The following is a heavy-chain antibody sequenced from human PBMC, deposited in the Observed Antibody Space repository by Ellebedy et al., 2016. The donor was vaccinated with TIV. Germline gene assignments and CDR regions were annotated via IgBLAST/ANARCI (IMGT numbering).Heavy chain of an antibody. J-gene: IGHJ4*02. CDR3: ARDRGDAYSASVLDY. V-gene: IGHV3-33*08. CDR2: IWFDGSHT. CDR1: GFTFGSLG. D-gene: IGHD6-13*01. Sequence: PGGSLRLSCAASGFTFGSLGMHWVRQAPGKGLEWVAVIWFDGSHTYYVDPVKGRFTISRDNSKNTLYLQMNSLRAEDTAVYYCARDRGDAYSASVLDYWGQGSLVTVSS.